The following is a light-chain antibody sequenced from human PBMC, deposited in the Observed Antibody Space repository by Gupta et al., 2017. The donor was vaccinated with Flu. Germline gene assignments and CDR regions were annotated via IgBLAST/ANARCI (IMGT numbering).Light chain of an antibody. V-gene: IGKV4-1*01. J-gene: IGKJ1*01. CDR1: QSVLYSSTNQNY. Sequence: DIVMTKSPDSLAVSLGERATINCKSSQSVLYSSTNQNYLSWYQQKPRQPPKLLIYWASTRESGVPDRFSGSGSGTDFSLTISSLQAEDVAVYYCHQYYSSPQTFGQGTKVEIK. CDR3: HQYYSSPQT. CDR2: WAS.